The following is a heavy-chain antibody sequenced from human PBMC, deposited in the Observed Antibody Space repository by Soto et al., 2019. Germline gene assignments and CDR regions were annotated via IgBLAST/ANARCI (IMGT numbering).Heavy chain of an antibody. V-gene: IGHV4-59*11. CDR1: GGSISGHY. CDR2: IFYSGGT. J-gene: IGHJ5*02. CDR3: ARAGGNFDP. Sequence: TSETLSLTCTVPGGSISGHYWGWIRQPPGKAPEWIGQIFYSGGTNYNPSLEGRVTMSVDTSKNQFSLRLSSMTAADTAVYYCARAGGNFDPWGQGTLVTAPQ.